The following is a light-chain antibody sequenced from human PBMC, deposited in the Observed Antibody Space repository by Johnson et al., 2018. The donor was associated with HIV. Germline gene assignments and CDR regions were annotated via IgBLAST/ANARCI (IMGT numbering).Light chain of an antibody. J-gene: IGLJ1*01. CDR2: DNN. CDR3: GTWDSSLSAGGV. V-gene: IGLV1-51*01. Sequence: QSLLTQPPSVSAAPGQKVTISCSGTYSNIWNNHVSWHQQLPGTAPKLLIYDNNKRPSGIPDRFSGSTSGTSATLGITGLQTGDEADYYCGTWDSSLSAGGVFGTGTKVTVL. CDR1: YSNIWNNH.